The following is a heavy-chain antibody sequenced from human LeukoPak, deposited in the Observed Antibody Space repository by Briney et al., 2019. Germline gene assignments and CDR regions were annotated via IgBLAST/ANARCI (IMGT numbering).Heavy chain of an antibody. J-gene: IGHJ5*02. V-gene: IGHV1-69*01. D-gene: IGHD6-13*01. CDR2: IIPIFGTA. CDR3: ARVVPIAAAGRYNWFDP. Sequence: GSSVKVSCKASGGTFSSYAISWVRQAPGQGLEWMGGIIPIFGTANYAQKFQGRVTITADESTSTAYMELSSLRSEDTAVYYCARVVPIAAAGRYNWFDPWGQGTLVTVSS. CDR1: GGTFSSYA.